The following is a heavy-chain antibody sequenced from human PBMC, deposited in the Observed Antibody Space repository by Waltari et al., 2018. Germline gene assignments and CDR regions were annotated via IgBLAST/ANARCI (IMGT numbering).Heavy chain of an antibody. V-gene: IGHV4-39*01. Sequence: QLHLQESGPGLVKPSETLSLTCSVSGGSITNDRHYWGCIRQTPGKGLEWIATISYTGATYNNPSLKSRVTISGDTSKNQFSLKLTSVTAADTAVYYCATYIGASIGTAAFDVWGRGALVTVSS. D-gene: IGHD3-16*01. CDR2: ISYTGAT. CDR1: GGSITNDRHY. CDR3: ATYIGASIGTAAFDV. J-gene: IGHJ3*01.